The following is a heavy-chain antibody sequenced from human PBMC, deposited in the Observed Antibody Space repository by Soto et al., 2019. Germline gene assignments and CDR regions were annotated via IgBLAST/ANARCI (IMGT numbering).Heavy chain of an antibody. Sequence: QITLKESGPTRVKPTQTLALTCTFSGFSLTTSGVGVGWIRKTPGKALEWLAVIYWDDDKRYNPSLKNRLTTTNDHPKNQVVLIMADMDPVDTATYFCAHRGYMYGNWDHGYFDYWGQGTLVTVSS. V-gene: IGHV2-5*02. J-gene: IGHJ4*02. CDR2: IYWDDDK. CDR3: AHRGYMYGNWDHGYFDY. D-gene: IGHD5-18*01. CDR1: GFSLTTSGVG.